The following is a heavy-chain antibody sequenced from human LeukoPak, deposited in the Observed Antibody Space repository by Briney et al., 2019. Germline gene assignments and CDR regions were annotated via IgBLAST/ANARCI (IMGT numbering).Heavy chain of an antibody. D-gene: IGHD6-19*01. CDR2: INYSGST. Sequence: SETLSLTCAVYGGSFSGYYWSWIRQPPGKGLEWIGYINYSGSTNYNPSLKSRVTISGDTSKNQFSLKLNSVTAADTAVYYCARLSSGWDYWGQGTLVTVSS. CDR1: GGSFSGYY. V-gene: IGHV4-59*08. CDR3: ARLSSGWDY. J-gene: IGHJ4*02.